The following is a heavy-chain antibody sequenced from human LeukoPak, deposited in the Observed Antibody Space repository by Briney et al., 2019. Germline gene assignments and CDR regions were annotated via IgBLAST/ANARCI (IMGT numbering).Heavy chain of an antibody. Sequence: PSETLSLTCAVCGGSFSGYYWSWIRQPPGKGLEWIGEINHSGSTNYNPSLKSRVTISVDTSKNQFSLKLSSVTAADTAVYYCARAARHFWSGYYTGANWFDPWGQGTLVTVSS. D-gene: IGHD3-3*02. CDR2: INHSGST. CDR3: ARAARHFWSGYYTGANWFDP. V-gene: IGHV4-34*01. J-gene: IGHJ5*02. CDR1: GGSFSGYY.